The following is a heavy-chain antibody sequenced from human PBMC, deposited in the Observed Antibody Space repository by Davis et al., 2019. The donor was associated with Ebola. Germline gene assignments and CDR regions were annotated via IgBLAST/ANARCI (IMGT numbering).Heavy chain of an antibody. Sequence: GGSLRLSCAASGFTFSSYAMNWVRQAPGKGLEWVSAISGSGGSTYYADSVKGRFTISRDNSKNTLYLQMNSLRAEDTAVYYCARWYCSGGSCYTTRREYYGMDVWGQGTTVTVSS. V-gene: IGHV3-23*01. CDR3: ARWYCSGGSCYTTRREYYGMDV. CDR2: ISGSGGST. J-gene: IGHJ6*02. D-gene: IGHD2-15*01. CDR1: GFTFSSYA.